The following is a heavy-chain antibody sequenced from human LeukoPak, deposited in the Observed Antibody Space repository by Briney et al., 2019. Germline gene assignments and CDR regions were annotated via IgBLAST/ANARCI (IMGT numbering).Heavy chain of an antibody. D-gene: IGHD6-13*01. Sequence: GGSLGLSCAASGFTFSSYAMSWVRQAPGKGLEWVSAISGSGGSTYYADSVKGRFTISRDNSKNTLYLQMNSLRAEDTAVYYCAKDRRGYSSSWYGYFDYWGRGTLVTVSS. CDR1: GFTFSSYA. V-gene: IGHV3-23*01. CDR2: ISGSGGST. CDR3: AKDRRGYSSSWYGYFDY. J-gene: IGHJ4*02.